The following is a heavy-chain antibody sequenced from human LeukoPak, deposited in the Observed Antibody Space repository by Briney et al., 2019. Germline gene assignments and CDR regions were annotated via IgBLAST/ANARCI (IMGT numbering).Heavy chain of an antibody. CDR1: GFTFSDYY. Sequence: PGGSLRLSCAASGFTFSDYYMTWIRQAPGKGLEWVSYSSSSSIYRTYADSVKGRFTISRDNAKNSLYLQMNNLRAEDTAVYYCARDSEFFQHWGQGTLVTVSS. J-gene: IGHJ1*01. CDR3: ARDSEFFQH. CDR2: SSSSSIYR. V-gene: IGHV3-11*06.